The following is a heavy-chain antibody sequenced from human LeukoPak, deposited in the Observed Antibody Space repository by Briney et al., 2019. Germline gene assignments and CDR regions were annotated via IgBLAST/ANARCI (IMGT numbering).Heavy chain of an antibody. CDR2: LRGGGET. CDR1: GFTFSSYA. J-gene: IGHJ4*02. CDR3: AKASWVSSADAVL. Sequence: GGSLRLSCAASGFTFSSYAMSWVRQAPARGLEWVSSLRGGGETFYADSVKGRFTLSRDESKNTVYLQMNNLRVEDTAVYFCAKASWVSSADAVLWGQGTLVTVSS. V-gene: IGHV3-23*01. D-gene: IGHD3-16*01.